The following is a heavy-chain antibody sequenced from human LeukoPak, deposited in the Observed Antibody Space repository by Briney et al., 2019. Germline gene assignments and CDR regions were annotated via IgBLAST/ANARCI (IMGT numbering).Heavy chain of an antibody. CDR2: ISGSGGSI. D-gene: IGHD3-22*01. Sequence: GGSLRLSCAASGFTFSSYAMSWVRQAPGKGLEWVSAISGSGGSIYYADSVKGRFTISRDNSKNTLYLQMNSLRAEDTAVYYCAKEGNYYDSSGYYYYFDYWGQGTLVTVSS. V-gene: IGHV3-23*01. J-gene: IGHJ4*02. CDR1: GFTFSSYA. CDR3: AKEGNYYDSSGYYYYFDY.